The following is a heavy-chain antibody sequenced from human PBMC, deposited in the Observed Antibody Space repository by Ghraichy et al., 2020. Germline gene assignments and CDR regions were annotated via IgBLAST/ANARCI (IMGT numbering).Heavy chain of an antibody. Sequence: GESLNISCAAFGFTFSSYGMHWVRQAPGKGLEWVAVIWYDGSNKYYADSVKGRFTISRDNSKNTLYLQMNSLRAEDTAVYYCASSSYMVRDVGYWGQGTLVTVSS. J-gene: IGHJ4*02. V-gene: IGHV3-33*01. CDR2: IWYDGSNK. CDR3: ASSSYMVRDVGY. CDR1: GFTFSSYG. D-gene: IGHD3-10*01.